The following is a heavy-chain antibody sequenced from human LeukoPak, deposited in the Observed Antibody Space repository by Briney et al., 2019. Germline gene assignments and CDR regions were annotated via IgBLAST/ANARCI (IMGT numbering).Heavy chain of an antibody. J-gene: IGHJ6*02. CDR2: IYAGGNT. V-gene: IGHV3-66*01. CDR1: GFTFSSNY. Sequence: PGRSLRLSCAASGFTFSSNYISWVRQAPGKGLEWVSVIYAGGNTYYADSVKGRFTISRDNSKNTLYLQMDSLRGEDTAVYYCARSVYYDTLTGYYYYALDVWGQGTTVTVSS. D-gene: IGHD3-9*01. CDR3: ARSVYYDTLTGYYYYALDV.